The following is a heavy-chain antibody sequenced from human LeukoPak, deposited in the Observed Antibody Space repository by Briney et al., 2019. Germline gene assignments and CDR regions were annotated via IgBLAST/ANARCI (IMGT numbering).Heavy chain of an antibody. D-gene: IGHD3-10*01. V-gene: IGHV3-64*01. J-gene: IGHJ4*02. CDR1: GFTFSSYA. CDR2: ISSNGGST. Sequence: GGSLRLSCAAYGFTFSSYAMHWVRQAPGKGLEYVSAISSNGGSTYYANSVKGRFTISRDNSKNTLYLQMGSMRAEDMAVYYCARDRITMVRGVLWRGYFDYWGQGTLVSVSS. CDR3: ARDRITMVRGVLWRGYFDY.